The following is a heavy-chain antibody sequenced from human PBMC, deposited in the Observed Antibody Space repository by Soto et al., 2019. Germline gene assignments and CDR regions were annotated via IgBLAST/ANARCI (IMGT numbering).Heavy chain of an antibody. CDR3: ARAVAVPADFAY. CDR2: INAGNGNT. V-gene: IGHV1-3*05. CDR1: GYTFTGYA. D-gene: IGHD6-19*01. J-gene: IGHJ4*02. Sequence: QVQLVQSGAEEKKPGASVKVSCKASGYTFTGYAMHWVRQAPGQRLEWMGWINAGNGNTKYSQKCQGRLTITRDTSASTAYMELSSLRSEDSAVYYCARAVAVPADFAYWGQGTLVTVSS.